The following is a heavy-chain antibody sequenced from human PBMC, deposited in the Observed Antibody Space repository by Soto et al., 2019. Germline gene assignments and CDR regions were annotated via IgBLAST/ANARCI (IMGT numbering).Heavy chain of an antibody. V-gene: IGHV3-15*01. CDR1: GFTFSNAW. J-gene: IGHJ4*02. CDR2: IKSKTDGGTT. Sequence: EVQLVESGGGLVKPGGSLRLSCAASGFTFSNAWMSWVRQAPGKGLEWVGRIKSKTDGGTTDYAAPVKGRFTISRDDSKNTLYLQMNSLKTEDTAVYYCTTGMRYCSGGSCYSPMDYWGQGTLVTVSS. CDR3: TTGMRYCSGGSCYSPMDY. D-gene: IGHD2-15*01.